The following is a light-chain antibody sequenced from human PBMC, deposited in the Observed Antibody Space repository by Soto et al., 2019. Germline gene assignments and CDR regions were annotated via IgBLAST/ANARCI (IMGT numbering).Light chain of an antibody. CDR1: QSLLHSNGYNY. CDR3: MQALQTPVT. CDR2: LGS. V-gene: IGKV2-28*01. J-gene: IGKJ3*01. Sequence: DIVMTQSPLSRPVTPREPASISWSSSQSLLHSNGYNYLDWYLQKPGQSPQXMIYLGSNRASGVPDRFSGSGSGTDCTLKISRVEAEDVGVYYCMQALQTPVTLGPGTKVDI.